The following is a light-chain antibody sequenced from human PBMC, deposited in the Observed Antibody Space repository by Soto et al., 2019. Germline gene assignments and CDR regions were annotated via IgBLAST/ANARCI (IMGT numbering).Light chain of an antibody. CDR3: QKYDHAPLT. CDR2: AAS. Sequence: DIQMTQSPSTLSASVGDRVTITCRASQSISSWLAWYQQEPGKAPKLLIYAASTLQSGVPSRFSGSGSGPDFTLTISSLQPEDVATYYCQKYDHAPLTFGGGTKVDIK. CDR1: QSISSW. V-gene: IGKV1-27*01. J-gene: IGKJ4*01.